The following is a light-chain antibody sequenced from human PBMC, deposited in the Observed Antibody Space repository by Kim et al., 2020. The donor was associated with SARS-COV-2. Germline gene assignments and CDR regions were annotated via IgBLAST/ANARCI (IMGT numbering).Light chain of an antibody. CDR3: SAYVGDNSRV. V-gene: IGLV2-14*03. CDR1: TQEPNYYGY. CDR2: YGG. J-gene: IGLJ2*01. Sequence: GQSITHTFTGNTQEPNYYGYNVWYKQPPRKAPTIILLYGGFRPSGVSNRLSGSKSGNTASLTISDLQADDEADYYCSAYVGDNSRVFGGGTQLTVL.